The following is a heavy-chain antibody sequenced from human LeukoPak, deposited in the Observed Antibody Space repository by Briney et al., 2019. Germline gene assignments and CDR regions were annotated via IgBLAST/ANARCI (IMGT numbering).Heavy chain of an antibody. CDR2: VYSAGHT. J-gene: IGHJ4*02. Sequence: GGSLRLSCAASGFTFSSYSMNWVRQAPGKGLEWVSVVYSAGHTYYADSVKGRFTVSRDDSKNTLFLQMNDLRAEDTAEYYCASGYSGYLQGYYYFDYWGQGTLVTVSS. D-gene: IGHD5-12*01. CDR3: ASGYSGYLQGYYYFDY. CDR1: GFTFSSYS. V-gene: IGHV3-53*01.